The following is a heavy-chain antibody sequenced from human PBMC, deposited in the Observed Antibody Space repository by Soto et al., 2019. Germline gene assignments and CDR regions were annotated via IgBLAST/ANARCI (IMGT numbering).Heavy chain of an antibody. D-gene: IGHD3-10*01. CDR2: INPKSGDT. CDR1: GYTFTAYY. CDR3: ARNMDYYYGPGSGNGHGF. V-gene: IGHV1-2*02. J-gene: IGHJ6*02. Sequence: QVQLVQSGAEVKEPGDSVRVSCEASGYTFTAYYIHWVRQVPGQGLEWMGWINPKSGDTTYAQDFQGRVSMTRDMSISTVYMELSRLTSDDTAIYYCARNMDYYYGPGSGNGHGFWGQGTTVTVFS.